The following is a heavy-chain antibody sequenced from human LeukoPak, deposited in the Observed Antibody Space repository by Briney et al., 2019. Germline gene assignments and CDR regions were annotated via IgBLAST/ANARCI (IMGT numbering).Heavy chain of an antibody. D-gene: IGHD3-10*02. CDR2: IRGDGETT. Sequence: GGSLRPSCAPSGFALTGVAMTWVAQAPGKGLEWFSAIRGDGETTYYADSVKGRFTISRDNSKGTLYLETTSLRAEDTAIFYCAKGGMMFNAVTYLDSWRQGPLVTVSS. CDR1: GFALTGVA. V-gene: IGHV3-23*01. J-gene: IGHJ4*02. CDR3: AKGGMMFNAVTYLDS.